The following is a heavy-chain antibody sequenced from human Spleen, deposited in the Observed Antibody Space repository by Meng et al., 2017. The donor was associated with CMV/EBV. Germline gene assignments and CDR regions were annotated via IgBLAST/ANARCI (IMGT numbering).Heavy chain of an antibody. CDR2: INHSGST. J-gene: IGHJ4*02. CDR3: AMSPNWEEDC. D-gene: IGHD1-1*01. CDR1: GGSFSGYY. V-gene: IGHV4-34*01. Sequence: SLTCAVYGGSFSGYYWSWIRQPPGKGLEWIGEINHSGSTNYSPSLKSRVTISVDTSKNQFSLKLSSVTAADTAVYYCAMSPNWEEDCWGQGTLVTVSS.